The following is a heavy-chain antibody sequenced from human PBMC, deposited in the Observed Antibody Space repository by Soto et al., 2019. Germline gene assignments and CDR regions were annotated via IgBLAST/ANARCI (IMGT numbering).Heavy chain of an antibody. V-gene: IGHV5-51*01. CDR3: ARFPSGRDPNWFDP. D-gene: IGHD1-26*01. Sequence: VESLKISCKASGYIFANYWIGCVREMPGKGLELMGIIYPDDSDTRYSPSFQGQVTISADKSITTAYLQWSSLKASDTAMYFCARFPSGRDPNWFDPWGQGTLVTVSS. J-gene: IGHJ5*02. CDR2: IYPDDSDT. CDR1: GYIFANYW.